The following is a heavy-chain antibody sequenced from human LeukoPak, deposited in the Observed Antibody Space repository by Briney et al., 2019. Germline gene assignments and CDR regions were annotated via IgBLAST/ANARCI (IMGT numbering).Heavy chain of an antibody. CDR2: INCNSGAT. J-gene: IGHJ4*02. Sequence: GASVKVSCKASGYNFTGNYMHWLRQAPGQGLEWMGWINCNSGATKYAQKFQGRITMTRDTSVRTGYMELRSVTSDDTAVYYCARSLVSWGRGTLVTVSS. V-gene: IGHV1-2*02. CDR3: ARSLVS. D-gene: IGHD6-6*01. CDR1: GYNFTGNY.